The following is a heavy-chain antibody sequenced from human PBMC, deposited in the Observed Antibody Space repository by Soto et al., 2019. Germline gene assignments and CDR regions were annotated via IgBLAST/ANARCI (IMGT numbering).Heavy chain of an antibody. CDR1: GFCVTDNY. CDR3: TNLWSYYFES. V-gene: IGHV3-53*01. D-gene: IGHD3-10*01. J-gene: IGHJ4*02. CDR2: TVTPGTA. Sequence: LRLSCTASGFCVTDNYMAWVRQGPGQSPEWVAATVTPGTAHYVDSGTGRFTFSRANCKRTHNIQLRNLTAEDTAVYYCTNLWSYYFESCGKGTLFTVSS.